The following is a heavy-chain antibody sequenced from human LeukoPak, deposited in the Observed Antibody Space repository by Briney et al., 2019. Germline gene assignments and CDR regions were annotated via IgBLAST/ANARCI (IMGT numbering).Heavy chain of an antibody. CDR1: GITFDDDG. Sequence: GGALRLSCAAPGITFDDDGMSRGRQGPGKGLEWGSGFNWNGGSTGYADSWKGRFTISRDNAKNSLYLQMNSLRAEDTALYYCARSPYYYDSSGYYAYWGQGPLVTVSS. V-gene: IGHV3-20*04. CDR3: ARSPYYYDSSGYYAY. J-gene: IGHJ4*02. CDR2: FNWNGGST. D-gene: IGHD3-22*01.